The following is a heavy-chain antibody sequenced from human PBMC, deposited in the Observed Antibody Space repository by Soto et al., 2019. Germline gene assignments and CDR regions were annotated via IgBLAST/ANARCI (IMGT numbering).Heavy chain of an antibody. V-gene: IGHV1-69*13. CDR1: GGTFSSYA. Sequence: ASVKVSCKASGGTFSSYAISWVRQAPGQGLEWMGGIIPIFGTANYAQKFQGRVTITADESTSTAYMELSSLRSEDTAVYYCARGPYDSSGYYYGSSSYFDYWGQGTLVTVPS. D-gene: IGHD3-22*01. J-gene: IGHJ4*02. CDR2: IIPIFGTA. CDR3: ARGPYDSSGYYYGSSSYFDY.